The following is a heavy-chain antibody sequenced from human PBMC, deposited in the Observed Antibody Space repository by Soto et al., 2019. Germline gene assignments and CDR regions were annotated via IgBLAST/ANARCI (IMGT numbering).Heavy chain of an antibody. V-gene: IGHV3-30*18. Sequence: GGSLRLSCAACGFTFRNYGMHWVRQAPGKGLEWVAVISHDGSDKYYADSMKGRFIISRDNSENTLFLNMNSLKPEDTAVYYCAKENQHLVHDYWGQGTLVTVSS. J-gene: IGHJ4*02. CDR1: GFTFRNYG. D-gene: IGHD6-13*01. CDR3: AKENQHLVHDY. CDR2: ISHDGSDK.